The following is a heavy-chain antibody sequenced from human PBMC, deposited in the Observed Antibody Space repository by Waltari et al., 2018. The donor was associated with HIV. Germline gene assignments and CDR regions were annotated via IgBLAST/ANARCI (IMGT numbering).Heavy chain of an antibody. D-gene: IGHD3-22*01. CDR3: ARPRSSGYTRDAFDI. J-gene: IGHJ3*02. V-gene: IGHV4-34*01. CDR1: SGSFSGYY. Sequence: QVQLQQWGAGLLKPSETLSLTCAVYSGSFSGYYWSCIRQPPGTGLEWIGEINHSGSTNYNPSLKSRVTISVDTSKNQFSLKLSSVTAADTAVYYCARPRSSGYTRDAFDIWGQGTMVTVSS. CDR2: INHSGST.